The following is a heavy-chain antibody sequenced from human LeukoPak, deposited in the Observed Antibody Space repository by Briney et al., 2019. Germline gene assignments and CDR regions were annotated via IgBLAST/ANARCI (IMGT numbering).Heavy chain of an antibody. J-gene: IGHJ4*02. D-gene: IGHD3-22*01. Sequence: GGSLRLSCAASGFTFSSYAMSWVRQAPGKGLEWVSGISWNSGSIGYADSVKGRFTISRDNAKNSLYLQMNSLRAEDTALYYCAKVGGYFYRDYFDYWGQGTLVTVSS. CDR1: GFTFSSYA. CDR3: AKVGGYFYRDYFDY. CDR2: ISWNSGSI. V-gene: IGHV3-9*01.